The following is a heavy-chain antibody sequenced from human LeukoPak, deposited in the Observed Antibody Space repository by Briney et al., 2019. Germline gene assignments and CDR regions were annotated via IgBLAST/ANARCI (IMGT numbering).Heavy chain of an antibody. J-gene: IGHJ5*02. CDR2: INHSGST. CDR3: ARVLPRTGGATRLRRPELNWFAP. CDR1: GGSFSGYY. D-gene: IGHD1-26*01. Sequence: PSETLSLTCAVYGGSFSGYYWSWIRQPPGEGLEWIGEINHSGSTNYNPSLKSRVTISVDTSKNQFSLKLSSVTAADTAVYYCARVLPRTGGATRLRRPELNWFAPWGQGTLVTVSS. V-gene: IGHV4-34*01.